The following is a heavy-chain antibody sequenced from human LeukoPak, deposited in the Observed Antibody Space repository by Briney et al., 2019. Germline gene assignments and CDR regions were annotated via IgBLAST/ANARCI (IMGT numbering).Heavy chain of an antibody. J-gene: IGHJ6*03. CDR2: IRHDGSNK. CDR3: AKDTVKVTTIRRVPHYMDV. Sequence: PGGSLRLSCAASGFTFISYGMHWVRQAPGKGLEWVTFIRHDGSNKYYADSVEGRFIISRDNSKNTLYLQMNSLRAEDTAVYYCAKDTVKVTTIRRVPHYMDVWGKGTTVTISS. D-gene: IGHD5-12*01. V-gene: IGHV3-30*02. CDR1: GFTFISYG.